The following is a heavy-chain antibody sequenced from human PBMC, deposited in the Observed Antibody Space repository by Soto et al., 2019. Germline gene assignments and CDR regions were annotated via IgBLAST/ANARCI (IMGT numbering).Heavy chain of an antibody. Sequence: GASVKVSCKASGYTFTGYYMHWVRQAPGQGLEWMGWINPNSGGTNYAQKFQGRVTMTRDTSISTAYMELSRLRSGDTAVYYCATGAYCSGGSCSDYYYYYYGMDLWGQGTTVTVS. V-gene: IGHV1-2*02. D-gene: IGHD2-15*01. CDR2: INPNSGGT. J-gene: IGHJ6*02. CDR1: GYTFTGYY. CDR3: ATGAYCSGGSCSDYYYYYYGMDL.